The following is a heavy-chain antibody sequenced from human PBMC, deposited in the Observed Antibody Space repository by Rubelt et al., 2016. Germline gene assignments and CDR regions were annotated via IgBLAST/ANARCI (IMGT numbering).Heavy chain of an antibody. J-gene: IGHJ5*02. CDR2: IDYSGAT. CDR3: ARYDGVMGQNDP. Sequence: QLQLQESGPGLVKPSETLSLTCSVSGGSITSNNYHWGWIRQPPGKGLEWIGTIDYSGATYYNPSLKSRVTIFVDTSKNQFSLKLGSVTAADAAVYYCARYDGVMGQNDPWGQGTLVTVSS. D-gene: IGHD2-8*01. CDR1: GGSITSNNYH. V-gene: IGHV4-39*01.